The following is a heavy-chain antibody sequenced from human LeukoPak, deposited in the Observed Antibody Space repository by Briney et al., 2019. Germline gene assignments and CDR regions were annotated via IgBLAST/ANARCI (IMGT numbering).Heavy chain of an antibody. J-gene: IGHJ4*02. CDR2: INHSGST. Sequence: SEALSLTCAVYGGSFSGYYWSWIRQPPGKGLEWIGEINHSGSTNYNPSLKSRVTISVDTSKNQFSLKLSSVTAADTAVYYCAGVAVAGLLDYWGQGTLVTVSS. V-gene: IGHV4-34*01. D-gene: IGHD6-19*01. CDR1: GGSFSGYY. CDR3: AGVAVAGLLDY.